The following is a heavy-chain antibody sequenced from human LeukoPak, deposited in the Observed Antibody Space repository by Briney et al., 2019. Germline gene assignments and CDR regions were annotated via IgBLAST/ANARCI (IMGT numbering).Heavy chain of an antibody. CDR2: IHMSGGT. D-gene: IGHD2-21*01. CDR1: GGSITSDH. CDR3: ATHLFGKGLEY. Sequence: SETLSLTCTISGGSITSDHWGWIRQPPGKGLESVGYIHMSGGTDYSPSLRSRVTISMDTSKNQFSLILRSVTAADTAIYYCATHLFGKGLEYWGQGILVTVSS. V-gene: IGHV4-4*09. J-gene: IGHJ4*02.